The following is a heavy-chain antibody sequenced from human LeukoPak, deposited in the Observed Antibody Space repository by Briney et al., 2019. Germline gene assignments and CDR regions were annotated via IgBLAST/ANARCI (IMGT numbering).Heavy chain of an antibody. CDR3: ARHIGTYFSPDY. V-gene: IGHV4-59*08. Sequence: PSETLSLTCTVSGGSISSYYWSWIRQPPGKGLEWIGYIYYSGSANYNPSLKSRVTMSVDTSKNQFSLKLSSVTAADTAVYYCARHIGTYFSPDYWGQGTLVTVSS. CDR2: IYYSGSA. J-gene: IGHJ4*02. D-gene: IGHD1-26*01. CDR1: GGSISSYY.